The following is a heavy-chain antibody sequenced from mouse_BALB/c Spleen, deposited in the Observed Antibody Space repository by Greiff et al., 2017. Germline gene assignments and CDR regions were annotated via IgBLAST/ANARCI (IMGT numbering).Heavy chain of an antibody. Sequence: VQLQQSGAELMKPGASVKISCKATGYTFSSYWIEWVKQRPGHGLEWIGEILPGSGSTNYNEKFKGKATFTADTSSNTAYMQLSSLTSEDSAVYYCARVGGNYSARLYTMDSWGEGTPVTVSP. CDR2: ILPGSGST. J-gene: IGHJ4*01. CDR3: ARVGGNYSARLYTMDS. V-gene: IGHV1-9*01. D-gene: IGHD1-1*01. CDR1: GYTFSSYW.